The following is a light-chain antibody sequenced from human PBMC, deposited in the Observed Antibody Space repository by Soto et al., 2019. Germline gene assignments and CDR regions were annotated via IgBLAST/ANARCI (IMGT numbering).Light chain of an antibody. J-gene: IGKJ4*01. CDR2: GAS. V-gene: IGKV3-15*01. Sequence: EIVMTQSPATLSVSPGERATLSCRASQSVGSDLAWYQQKPGQAPRLLISGASTRATGIPDRFSGSGSGTEFALTISSLQSEDFAVYYCQEYNNWPALTFGGGTKVDIK. CDR1: QSVGSD. CDR3: QEYNNWPALT.